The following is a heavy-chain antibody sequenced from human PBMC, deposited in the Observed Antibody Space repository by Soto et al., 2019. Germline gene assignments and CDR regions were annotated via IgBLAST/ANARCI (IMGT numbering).Heavy chain of an antibody. V-gene: IGHV1-69*08. Sequence: SVKVSCKASGGTFNTYTFSWVRQAPGQGLEWMGSILPIMGSVNCAQKFQGRLSITADPSTTTAFMQLSSLTSHDTAIYYCARIPRYSFPTSDPLDNWGQGTLVTVSS. CDR1: GGTFNTYT. D-gene: IGHD5-18*01. J-gene: IGHJ4*02. CDR2: ILPIMGSV. CDR3: ARIPRYSFPTSDPLDN.